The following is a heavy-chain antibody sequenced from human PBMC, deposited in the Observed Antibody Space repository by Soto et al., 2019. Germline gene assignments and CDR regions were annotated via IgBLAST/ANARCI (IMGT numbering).Heavy chain of an antibody. D-gene: IGHD3-16*01. Sequence: PGGSLRLSCAASGLTFSNYPMAWVRQAPGKGLEWISSITGSGYNTFYADSMKGRITTSRDNSKSTVYLHMKPLRAEATALYHSLKDRQPDASWTFDSWGQGTLVTVSS. CDR1: GLTFSNYP. CDR2: ITGSGYNT. J-gene: IGHJ4*02. CDR3: LKDRQPDASWTFDS. V-gene: IGHV3-23*01.